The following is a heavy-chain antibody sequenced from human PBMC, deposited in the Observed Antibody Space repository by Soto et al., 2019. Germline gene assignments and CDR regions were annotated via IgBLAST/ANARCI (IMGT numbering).Heavy chain of an antibody. Sequence: SETLSLTCAVFGYSISSGYYWGWIRQPPGKGLEWIGSIYHSGSTYYNPSLKSRVTISVDTSKNQFSLKLSSVTAADTAVYYCARGGYCSGGSCSTLGDFDYWGRGTLVTVSS. CDR3: ARGGYCSGGSCSTLGDFDY. CDR1: GYSISSGYY. D-gene: IGHD2-15*01. V-gene: IGHV4-38-2*01. J-gene: IGHJ4*02. CDR2: IYHSGST.